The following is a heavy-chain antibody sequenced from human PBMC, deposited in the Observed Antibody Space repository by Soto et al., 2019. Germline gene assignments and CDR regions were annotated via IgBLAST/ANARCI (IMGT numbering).Heavy chain of an antibody. Sequence: GGSLRLSCAASGFTFSSYCMHWVRQAPGKGLVWVSRITSDGSSTTYAGSVKGRFTISRDNAKNTLYLQMNSLRAEDTAVYYCARERRDDYNPHFDYWGQGTLVTVSS. V-gene: IGHV3-74*01. CDR2: ITSDGSST. CDR1: GFTFSSYC. J-gene: IGHJ4*02. D-gene: IGHD4-4*01. CDR3: ARERRDDYNPHFDY.